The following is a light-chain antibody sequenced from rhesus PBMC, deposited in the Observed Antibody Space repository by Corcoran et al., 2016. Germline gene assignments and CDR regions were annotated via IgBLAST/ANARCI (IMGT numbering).Light chain of an antibody. CDR3: QRESSWWT. CDR1: QSVSSN. Sequence: EIVMTQSPATLSLSPGERSTFPCRASQSVSSNLAWYQQKPGQAPRLLICDAANRATGTPDRFSGSGSGTDFAHTIRTLEPADVGVYYCQRESSWWTFGQGTKVKI. CDR2: DAA. J-gene: IGKJ1*01. V-gene: IGKV3-35*01.